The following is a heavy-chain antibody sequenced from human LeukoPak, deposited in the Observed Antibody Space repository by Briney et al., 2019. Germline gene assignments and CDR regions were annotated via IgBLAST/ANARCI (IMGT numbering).Heavy chain of an antibody. D-gene: IGHD3-16*02. J-gene: IGHJ4*02. CDR1: GFTLSGYE. CDR3: ARHIVGEQNFDY. CDR2: ISTSGTII. V-gene: IGHV3-48*03. Sequence: PGGSLRLSCAASGFTLSGYEMNWVRQAPGKGLEWVSYISTSGTIIYYADSVKGRFTVSRDNAKNSLYLQMDSMGVEDTAVYYCARHIVGEQNFDYWSQGTLVTVSS.